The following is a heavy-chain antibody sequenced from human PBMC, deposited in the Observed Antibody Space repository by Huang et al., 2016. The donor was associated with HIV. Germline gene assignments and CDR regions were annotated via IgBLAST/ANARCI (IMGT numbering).Heavy chain of an antibody. D-gene: IGHD6-6*01. CDR2: INPKRGGT. J-gene: IGHJ4*02. Sequence: QVQLVQSGAVVKNPGASVRVSCKASGYTFTDSNIHLVRQAPGQGLGWMGWINPKRGGTSYAQRFQGRITMTRDTTISTVHMDLRRIQSDDTAVYFCARDWSFGSSTSPADWGQGTLVTVSS. V-gene: IGHV1-2*02. CDR1: GYTFTDSN. CDR3: ARDWSFGSSTSPAD.